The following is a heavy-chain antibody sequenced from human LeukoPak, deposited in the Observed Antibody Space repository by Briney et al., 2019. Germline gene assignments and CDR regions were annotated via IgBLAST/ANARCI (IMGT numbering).Heavy chain of an antibody. D-gene: IGHD2-21*02. CDR1: GFIFSSYT. J-gene: IGHJ4*02. Sequence: GGSLRLSCAASGFIFSSYTVNWVRQAPGQGLAWVSSTSSSSTYIYYADSVKGRFTISRDNAKNSLYLEMNSLRVEDTAVYYCAKTGGRGDPFDYWGQGTLVTVSS. V-gene: IGHV3-21*01. CDR3: AKTGGRGDPFDY. CDR2: TSSSSTYI.